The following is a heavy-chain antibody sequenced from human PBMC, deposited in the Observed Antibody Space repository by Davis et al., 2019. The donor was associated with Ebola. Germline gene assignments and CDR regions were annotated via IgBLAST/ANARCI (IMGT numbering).Heavy chain of an antibody. V-gene: IGHV3-9*01. CDR1: GFTFDDYA. CDR2: ISWNGGGI. J-gene: IGHJ4*02. CDR3: AKGGTSGWYGSFDY. D-gene: IGHD6-19*01. Sequence: SLKISCAASGFTFDDYAMHWVRQIPGKGLEWVSGISWNGGGIGYADSVRGRFTISRDNAKNSLYLQMNSLTTEDTALYYCAKGGTSGWYGSFDYWGQGTLVTVSS.